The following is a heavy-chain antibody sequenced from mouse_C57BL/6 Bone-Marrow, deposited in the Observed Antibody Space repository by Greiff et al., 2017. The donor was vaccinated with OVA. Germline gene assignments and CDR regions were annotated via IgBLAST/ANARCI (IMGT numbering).Heavy chain of an antibody. CDR2: IYPRSGNT. J-gene: IGHJ3*01. V-gene: IGHV1-81*01. CDR1: GYTFTSYG. D-gene: IGHD1-1*02. Sequence: QVQLQQSGAELARPGASVKLSCKASGYTFTSYGISWVKQRTGQGLEWIGEIYPRSGNTYYKEKFKGKGKLTADKSSSTAYLELRSLMSSDDAVYFCAGGWRGLPGFAYWGQGTLVTVSA. CDR3: AGGWRGLPGFAY.